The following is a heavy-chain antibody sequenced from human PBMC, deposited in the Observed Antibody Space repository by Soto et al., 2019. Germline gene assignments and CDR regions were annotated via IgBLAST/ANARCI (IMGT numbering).Heavy chain of an antibody. D-gene: IGHD2-21*02. CDR2: IYGSGGGI. Sequence: GGSLRLSCTASGFTFRDYAMTWVRQALGKGLECVSGIYGSGGGIQYADSVKGRFTISRDNYRNTLYLQMNSLRDEDTAVYYCAKDLVSGDGLWLMDEWGQGPPVTVSS. J-gene: IGHJ4*02. CDR3: AKDLVSGDGLWLMDE. V-gene: IGHV3-23*01. CDR1: GFTFRDYA.